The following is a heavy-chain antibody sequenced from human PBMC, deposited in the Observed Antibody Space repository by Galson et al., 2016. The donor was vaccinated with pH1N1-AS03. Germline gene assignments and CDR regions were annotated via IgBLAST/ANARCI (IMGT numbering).Heavy chain of an antibody. V-gene: IGHV5-51*07. CDR3: ARLPVSATDPLYYFDL. D-gene: IGHD2-15*01. CDR2: IYPSDSDI. J-gene: IGHJ4*02. CDR1: GYSFIRYW. Sequence: QSGAEVKKPGESLKISCKGSGYSFIRYWIGWVHQMPGKGLELLGIIYPSDSDIRYSPSFQGQITISVDKTITTAFLQWTSLKPSDTGMYYCARLPVSATDPLYYFDLWGQGTLVTVSS.